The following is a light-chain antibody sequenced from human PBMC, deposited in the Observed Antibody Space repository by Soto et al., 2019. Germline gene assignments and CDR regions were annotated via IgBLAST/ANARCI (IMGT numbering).Light chain of an antibody. Sequence: DIQMTQSPPSLSASVGDRVTITCRASQDVSNDLGWFQQKPGKAPKRLIFGASNLESGVPSRFSGTGSGTEFILTITILQPEDFATYYCLQHNYIWSLGQGTKVDTK. CDR1: QDVSND. J-gene: IGKJ1*01. V-gene: IGKV1-17*01. CDR3: LQHNYIWS. CDR2: GAS.